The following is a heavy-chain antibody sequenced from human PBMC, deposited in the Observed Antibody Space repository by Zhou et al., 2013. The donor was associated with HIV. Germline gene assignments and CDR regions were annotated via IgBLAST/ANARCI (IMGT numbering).Heavy chain of an antibody. CDR1: GGTFSSYA. CDR2: IIPILGIA. V-gene: IGHV1-69*04. Sequence: QVQLVQSGAEVKKPGSSVKVSCKASGGTFSSYAISWVRQAPGQGLEWMGRIIPILGIANYAQKFQGRVTITADKSTSTVYMELSSLRSEDTALYYCARDVGATRGGYYYYYYMDVWGKGTTVTVSS. D-gene: IGHD1-26*01. CDR3: ARDVGATRGGYYYYYYMDV. J-gene: IGHJ6*03.